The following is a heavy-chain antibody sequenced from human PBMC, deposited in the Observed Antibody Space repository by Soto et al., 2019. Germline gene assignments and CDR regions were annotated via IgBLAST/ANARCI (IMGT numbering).Heavy chain of an antibody. V-gene: IGHV3-23*01. CDR2: ISGSGGST. J-gene: IGHJ5*02. D-gene: IGHD5-12*01. CDR3: AKDKPRGYSGYGKNNWLDP. Sequence: PGGSLRLSCAASGFTFSSYAMSWVRQAPGKGLEWVSAISGSGGSTYYADSVKGRFTISRDNSKNTLYLQMNSLRAEDTAVYYCAKDKPRGYSGYGKNNWLDPWGQGTLVTVSS. CDR1: GFTFSSYA.